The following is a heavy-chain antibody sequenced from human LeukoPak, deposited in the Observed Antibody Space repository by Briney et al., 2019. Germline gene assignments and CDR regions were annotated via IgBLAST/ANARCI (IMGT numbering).Heavy chain of an antibody. CDR1: GGSISSSNFY. CDR2: IYYSGST. J-gene: IGHJ4*02. CDR3: ARHVSVAVTNFFDY. D-gene: IGHD6-19*01. Sequence: SEILSLTRTVSGGSISSSNFYWGWIRQPPGKGLEWIGSIYYSGSTYYNPSLKSRVSISVDTSNNQFFLRLSSVTAADTAVYYCARHVSVAVTNFFDYWGQGTLVTVSS. V-gene: IGHV4-39*01.